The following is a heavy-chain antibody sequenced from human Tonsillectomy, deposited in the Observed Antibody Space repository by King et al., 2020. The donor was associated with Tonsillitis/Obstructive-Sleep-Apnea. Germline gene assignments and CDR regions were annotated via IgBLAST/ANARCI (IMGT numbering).Heavy chain of an antibody. CDR2: ISYRGST. J-gene: IGHJ3*02. CDR3: ARDVQGDGFDI. Sequence: QLQESGPGLVKPSETLSLTCTVSGGSLSGYYWSWIRQPPGKGLEGIGSISYRGSTNFTPTLESRVTISADTPKNQFPLQLSSVTAADTAVYYCARDVQGDGFDIWGQGTVVTVSS. CDR1: GGSLSGYY. D-gene: IGHD1-1*01. V-gene: IGHV4-59*01.